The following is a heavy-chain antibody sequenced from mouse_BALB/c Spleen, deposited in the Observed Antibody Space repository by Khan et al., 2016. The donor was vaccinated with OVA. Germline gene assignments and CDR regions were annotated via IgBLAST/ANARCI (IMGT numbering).Heavy chain of an antibody. Sequence: DLVKPGASVKLSCKASGYTFTSYWINWIKQRPGQGLEWIGRIAPGSGSTYYNEMFKDKATLTVDTSSSTAYIQLSSLSSEDSAVYVCARENYYGRYCYAMDYWGQGTSVTGSS. CDR2: IAPGSGST. J-gene: IGHJ4*01. CDR1: GYTFTSYW. V-gene: IGHV1S41*01. CDR3: ARENYYGRYCYAMDY. D-gene: IGHD1-1*01.